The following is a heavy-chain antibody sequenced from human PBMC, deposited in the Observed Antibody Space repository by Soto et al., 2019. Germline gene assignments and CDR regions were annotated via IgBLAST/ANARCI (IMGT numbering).Heavy chain of an antibody. V-gene: IGHV1-8*01. Sequence: QEQLVQSGAEVKKPGASVKVSCKASGYILTSYDIYWVRQAPGQGLEWMGSLTPDTGDTVYAQKFQGRMIVTRNTSISIAYMELNNLKPEDTAVYYCGRVLAEGYYSYGMDVWGQGTTVTVSS. J-gene: IGHJ6*02. CDR2: LTPDTGDT. D-gene: IGHD2-21*01. CDR1: GYILTSYD. CDR3: GRVLAEGYYSYGMDV.